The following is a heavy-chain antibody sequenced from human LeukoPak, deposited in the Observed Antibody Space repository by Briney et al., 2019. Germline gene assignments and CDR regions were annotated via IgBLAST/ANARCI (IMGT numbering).Heavy chain of an antibody. J-gene: IGHJ3*02. CDR3: ARVGNRYNWNYQGLAFDI. Sequence: GGSLRLSCAASGFTFSSYSMNWVRQAPGKGLEWVSYISSSSSTIYYADSVKGRFTISRDNAKNSLYLQMNSLRAEDTAVYYCARVGNRYNWNYQGLAFDIWGQGTMVTVSS. D-gene: IGHD1-7*01. CDR2: ISSSSSTI. V-gene: IGHV3-48*01. CDR1: GFTFSSYS.